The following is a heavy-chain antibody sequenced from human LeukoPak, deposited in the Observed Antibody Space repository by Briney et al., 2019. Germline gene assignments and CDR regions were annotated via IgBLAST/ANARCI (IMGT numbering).Heavy chain of an antibody. CDR1: GFTFSSYA. J-gene: IGHJ4*02. V-gene: IGHV3-23*01. Sequence: GGSLRLSCVASGFTFSSYAMSWVRQAPGKGLEGVSSISSSGGSTYYADSVKGRFTISRDNSKNTLNLQMNGLRAEDTAVYYCAKGEYSYGYLFDYWGQGTLVTVSS. CDR2: ISSSGGST. CDR3: AKGEYSYGYLFDY. D-gene: IGHD5-18*01.